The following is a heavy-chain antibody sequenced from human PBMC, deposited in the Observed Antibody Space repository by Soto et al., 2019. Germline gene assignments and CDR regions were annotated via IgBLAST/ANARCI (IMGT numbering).Heavy chain of an antibody. V-gene: IGHV3-66*01. Sequence: EVQLVESGGGLVQPGGSLRLSCAASGFTVSSKYMSWVRQAPGQGLEWVSLIQSGGPTYYADSVKGRFTISRDTSEHTVHLQMDSLRAADTAVYYWARDDVLCNGGRCYGVALDVWGKGTTVTVSS. D-gene: IGHD2-15*01. CDR3: ARDDVLCNGGRCYGVALDV. J-gene: IGHJ6*04. CDR2: IQSGGPT. CDR1: GFTVSSKY.